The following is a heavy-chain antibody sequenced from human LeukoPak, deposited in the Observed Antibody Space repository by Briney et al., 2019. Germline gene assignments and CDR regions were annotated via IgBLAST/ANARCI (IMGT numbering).Heavy chain of an antibody. V-gene: IGHV4-61*02. Sequence: PSETLSLTCTVSGGSISSGSYYWSWIRQPAGKGLEWIGRIYTSGSTNYNPSLKSRVTISVDTSKNQFSLKLSSVTAADTAVYYCASTYQRDAFDIWGQGTMVTVSS. J-gene: IGHJ3*02. CDR1: GGSISSGSYY. CDR3: ASTYQRDAFDI. D-gene: IGHD2-2*01. CDR2: IYTSGST.